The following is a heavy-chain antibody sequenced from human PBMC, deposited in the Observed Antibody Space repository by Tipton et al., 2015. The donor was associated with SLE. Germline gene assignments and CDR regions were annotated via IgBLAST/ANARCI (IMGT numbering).Heavy chain of an antibody. J-gene: IGHJ4*02. D-gene: IGHD2-15*01. CDR2: ISPYNGNT. CDR1: GYTFTNYG. V-gene: IGHV1-18*01. CDR3: ARGVVAATDY. Sequence: QLVQSGAEVKKPGASVKVSCKASGYTFTNYGFSWVRQAPGQGPEWMGWISPYNGNTYYSEKFQDRVTMTTDRSTSTAHMELRNLRSDDTAVYYCARGVVAATDYWGQGTLVTVSS.